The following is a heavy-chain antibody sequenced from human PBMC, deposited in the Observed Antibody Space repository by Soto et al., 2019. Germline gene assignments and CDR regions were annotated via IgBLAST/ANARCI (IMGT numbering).Heavy chain of an antibody. CDR3: GRNVLAVTEDAVDV. V-gene: IGHV3-21*01. J-gene: IGHJ3*01. D-gene: IGHD4-4*01. CDR1: GFSLSSYT. Sequence: EEQLVESGGGLVKPGGSLRLSCVASGFSLSSYTMSWVRQAPGKGLEWVSSIGISIGYIYYAESVTGRFTISRDNAQNSLFLEMNSLRAEDTALYFCGRNVLAVTEDAVDVWGQGTMVTVS. CDR2: IGISIGYI.